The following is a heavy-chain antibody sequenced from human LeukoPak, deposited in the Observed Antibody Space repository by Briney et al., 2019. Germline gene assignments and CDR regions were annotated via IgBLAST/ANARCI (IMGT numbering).Heavy chain of an antibody. CDR2: MNHSGST. J-gene: IGHJ6*03. Sequence: SETLSLTCAVYGGSFSGYYWSWIRQPPGKGLEWIGEMNHSGSTNYNPSLKSRVTISVDTSKTQFSLKLSSVTAADSAVYYCARGSAAGTFDYYYYYMDVWGKGTTVTVSS. CDR3: ARGSAAGTFDYYYYYMDV. D-gene: IGHD6-13*01. V-gene: IGHV4-34*01. CDR1: GGSFSGYY.